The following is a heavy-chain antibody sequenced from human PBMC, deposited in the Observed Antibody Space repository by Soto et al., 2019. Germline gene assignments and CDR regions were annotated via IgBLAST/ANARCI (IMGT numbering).Heavy chain of an antibody. CDR2: ISSYNGNT. CDR3: AKNQGVELVPLATVDWFDP. V-gene: IGHV1-18*01. D-gene: IGHD1-26*01. Sequence: GASVKVSCKASGYTFSDYGITWVRQAPGQGLEWMGWISSYNGNTIYAQKLQGRFTISRDNSKSTVYLEVNNLSAEDTAVYHCAKNQGVELVPLATVDWFDPWGQGSVVTVSS. CDR1: GYTFSDYG. J-gene: IGHJ5*02.